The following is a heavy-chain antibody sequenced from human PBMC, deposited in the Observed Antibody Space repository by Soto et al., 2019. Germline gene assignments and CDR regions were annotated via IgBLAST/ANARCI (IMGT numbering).Heavy chain of an antibody. V-gene: IGHV3-23*01. D-gene: IGHD5-12*01. CDR1: GFPFSDYA. CDR2: ISNTGGST. CDR3: AKDQAGGWISHGYDH. J-gene: IGHJ5*02. Sequence: EVQLLQSGGDWVQPGGSLRLSCAASGFPFSDYAMSWVRQAPGKGLEWVSGISNTGGSTFYADSVKGRFTISRDNSENKLYLQMNSLKAEDTAVYFCAKDQAGGWISHGYDHWGQGSRVAVSA.